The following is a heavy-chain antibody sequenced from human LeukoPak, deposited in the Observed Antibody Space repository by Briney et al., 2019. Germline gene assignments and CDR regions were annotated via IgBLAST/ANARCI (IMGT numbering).Heavy chain of an antibody. Sequence: PSETLSLTCTVSGGSISSYYWSWIRQPPGKGLEWIGYIYYSGSTNYNPSLKSRVTISVDTSKNQFSLKLSSVTAADTAVYYCARGDVGWEPLHYWYFDLWGRGTLVTVSS. CDR1: GGSISSYY. J-gene: IGHJ2*01. CDR3: ARGDVGWEPLHYWYFDL. CDR2: IYYSGST. V-gene: IGHV4-59*01. D-gene: IGHD1-26*01.